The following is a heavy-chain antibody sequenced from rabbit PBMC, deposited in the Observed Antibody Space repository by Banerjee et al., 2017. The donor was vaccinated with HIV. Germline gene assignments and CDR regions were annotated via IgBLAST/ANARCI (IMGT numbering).Heavy chain of an antibody. CDR1: GFDFSNYYV. Sequence: QEQLKESGEGLVQPGGSLKLSCKASGFDFSNYYVSWVRQAPGKGLEWIGYIYTGHGGTYYASWAKGRFTISKTSSTTVTLQMTSLTAADTATYFCARDSGGGGDGFDLWGPGTLVTVS. CDR3: ARDSGGGGDGFDL. CDR2: IYTGHGGT. D-gene: IGHD1-1*01. V-gene: IGHV1S45*01. J-gene: IGHJ4*01.